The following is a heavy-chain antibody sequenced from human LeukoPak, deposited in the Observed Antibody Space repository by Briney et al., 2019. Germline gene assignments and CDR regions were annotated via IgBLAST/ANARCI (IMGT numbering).Heavy chain of an antibody. J-gene: IGHJ4*02. Sequence: ASVKVSCKASGYTFTSYAMHWVRQAPGQRLEWMGWINAGNGNTKYSQKFQGRVTITRDTSASTAYMELSSLISEDTAVYYCARWTIAAAGSPYFDYWGQGTLVTVSS. D-gene: IGHD6-13*01. CDR1: GYTFTSYA. CDR2: INAGNGNT. V-gene: IGHV1-3*01. CDR3: ARWTIAAAGSPYFDY.